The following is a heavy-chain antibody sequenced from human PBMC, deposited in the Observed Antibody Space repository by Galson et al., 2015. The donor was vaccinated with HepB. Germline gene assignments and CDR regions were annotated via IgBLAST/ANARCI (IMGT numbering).Heavy chain of an antibody. V-gene: IGHV1-18*04. CDR3: ARDNYDSSGYSDFDY. CDR1: GYTFTSYG. J-gene: IGHJ4*02. Sequence: SVKVSCKASGYTFTSYGISWVRQAPGQGLEWMGWISAYNSNTNYAQKVQGRVTMTTDTSTSTAYMELRSLRSDDTAVYYCARDNYDSSGYSDFDYWGQGTLVTVSS. D-gene: IGHD3-22*01. CDR2: ISAYNSNT.